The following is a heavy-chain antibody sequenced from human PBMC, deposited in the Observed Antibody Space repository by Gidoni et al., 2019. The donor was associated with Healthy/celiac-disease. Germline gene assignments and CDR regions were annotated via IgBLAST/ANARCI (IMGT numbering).Heavy chain of an antibody. CDR3: ARVTYYYDSSGYYYDYYYGMDV. J-gene: IGHJ6*02. Sequence: QVQLQESGPGLVKPSETLSLTCTVSGGSISSYYWSWIRQPPGKGLEWIGYIYYSGSTNYNPSLKSRVTISVDTSKNQFSLKLSSVTAADTAVYYCARVTYYYDSSGYYYDYYYGMDVWGQGTTVTVSS. D-gene: IGHD3-22*01. CDR1: GGSISSYY. V-gene: IGHV4-59*01. CDR2: IYYSGST.